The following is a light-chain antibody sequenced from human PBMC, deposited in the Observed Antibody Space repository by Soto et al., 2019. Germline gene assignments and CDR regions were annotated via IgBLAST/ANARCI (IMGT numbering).Light chain of an antibody. J-gene: IGLJ3*02. CDR1: SGHSSYA. Sequence: QSVLTQSPSASASLGASVKLTCTLSSGHSSYAIAWHQQQPEKGPRYLMKLNSDGTHSKGDGLPYRFSGSSSGAERYLAISSLQPEDEADYYCQAWGPGFRVFGGGTKLTVL. CDR3: QAWGPGFRV. CDR2: LNSDGTH. V-gene: IGLV4-69*01.